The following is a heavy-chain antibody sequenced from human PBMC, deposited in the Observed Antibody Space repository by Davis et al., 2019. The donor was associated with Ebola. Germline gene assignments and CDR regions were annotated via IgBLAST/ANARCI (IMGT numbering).Heavy chain of an antibody. V-gene: IGHV3-53*01. J-gene: IGHJ6*02. CDR2: IYSGGST. CDR3: ARDYYYYGMDV. Sequence: PGGSLRLSCAASGFTVSNNYMSWVRQAPGKGLEWVSVIYSGGSTYYADSVKGRFTISRDNAKNSLYLQMNSLRAEDTAVYYCARDYYYYGMDVWGQGTTVTVSS. CDR1: GFTVSNNY.